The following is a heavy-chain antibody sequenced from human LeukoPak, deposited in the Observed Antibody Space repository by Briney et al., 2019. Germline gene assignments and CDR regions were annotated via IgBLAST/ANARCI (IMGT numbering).Heavy chain of an antibody. D-gene: IGHD3-3*01. Sequence: SETLSLTCAVYGGSFSGYYWSWIRQPPGKGLEWIGEINHSGSTNYNPSLKSRVTISVDTSKNQFSLKLSSVTAADTAVYYCARGPVLRFLEWLSQPYYFDYWGQGTLVTVSS. V-gene: IGHV4-34*01. J-gene: IGHJ4*02. CDR3: ARGPVLRFLEWLSQPYYFDY. CDR2: INHSGST. CDR1: GGSFSGYY.